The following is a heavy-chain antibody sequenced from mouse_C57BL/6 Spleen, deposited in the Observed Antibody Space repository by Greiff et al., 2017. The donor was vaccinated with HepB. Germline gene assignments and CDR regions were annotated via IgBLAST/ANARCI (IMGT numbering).Heavy chain of an antibody. J-gene: IGHJ4*01. CDR3: ARGYGSSQYYAMDY. Sequence: EVKLMESGGGLVKPGGSLKLSCAASGFTFSDYGMHWVRQAPEKGLEWVAYISSGSSTIYYADTVKGRFTISRDNAKNTLFLQMTSLRSEDTAMYYCARGYGSSQYYAMDYWGQGTSVTVSA. D-gene: IGHD1-1*01. CDR2: ISSGSSTI. CDR1: GFTFSDYG. V-gene: IGHV5-17*01.